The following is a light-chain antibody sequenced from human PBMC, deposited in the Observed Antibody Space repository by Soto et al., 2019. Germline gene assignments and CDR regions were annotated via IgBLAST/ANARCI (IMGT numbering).Light chain of an antibody. CDR2: GAT. Sequence: EIVLTQSPVNLSVSRGEGATLSCRASQSVSNNLAWYQQKPGQPPRLLIFGATTRATGGLARCSGSVSGTQVTLTIISLQSADFAVYYCQQWNDSPPWTGGQGTKV. V-gene: IGKV3-15*01. J-gene: IGKJ1*01. CDR1: QSVSNN. CDR3: QQWNDSPPWT.